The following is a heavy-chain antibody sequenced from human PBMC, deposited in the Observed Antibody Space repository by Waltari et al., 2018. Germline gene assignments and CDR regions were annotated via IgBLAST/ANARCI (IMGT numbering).Heavy chain of an antibody. CDR2: IYTNGDT. Sequence: EVQLVESGGGLIQPGGSLRLSCAASGFPVNSYYMSWVSHTPGQGLEWVSVIYTNGDTYYAESVRGRFTISRDSSKNTVYLQMNSVRGEDTAIYYCTKRAAVPGWWDYWGQGTLVTVSS. V-gene: IGHV3-53*01. CDR1: GFPVNSYY. D-gene: IGHD6-19*01. CDR3: TKRAAVPGWWDY. J-gene: IGHJ4*02.